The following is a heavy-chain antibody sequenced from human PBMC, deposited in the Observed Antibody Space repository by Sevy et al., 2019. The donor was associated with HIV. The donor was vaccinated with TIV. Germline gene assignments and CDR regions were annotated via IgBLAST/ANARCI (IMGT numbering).Heavy chain of an antibody. CDR2: ISSGGSRI. V-gene: IGHV3-11*01. D-gene: IGHD5-18*01. CDR3: ARVRYNYGSFYFDY. CDR1: TFTFSDYY. J-gene: IGHJ4*02. Sequence: GGSLRLSCAASTFTFSDYYMTWIRQAPGKGLESVSYISSGGSRIYYAHSVKGRFTISRDNAKNSLYLHMNSLRAEDTAVYYCARVRYNYGSFYFDYWGQGTLVTVSS.